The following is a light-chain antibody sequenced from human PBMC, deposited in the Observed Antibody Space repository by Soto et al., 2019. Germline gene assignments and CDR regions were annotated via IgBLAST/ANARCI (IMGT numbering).Light chain of an antibody. Sequence: DIQMTQSPSILSAYVGDRVTITFRSSQTITNWLAWYQQKPGKAPKLLIFAASSLQSGVPSRFSGSRSGPDFTLTISSLQPEDFATYYCQQYNSYGTFGQGTKVDI. J-gene: IGKJ1*01. V-gene: IGKV1-5*01. CDR3: QQYNSYGT. CDR1: QTITNW. CDR2: AAS.